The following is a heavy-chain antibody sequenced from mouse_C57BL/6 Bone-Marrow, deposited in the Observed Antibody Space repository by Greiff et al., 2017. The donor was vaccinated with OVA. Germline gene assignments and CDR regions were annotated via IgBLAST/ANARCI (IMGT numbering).Heavy chain of an antibody. Sequence: VQLQQSGAELAKPGASVKLSCKASGYTFTSYWMHWVKQRPGQGLEWIGYINPSSGYTKYNQKFKDKATLTADKSSSTAYMQLSSLTSEDSTVYYCARSDYDGNGDMDDWGTGTTVTVSS. V-gene: IGHV1-7*01. D-gene: IGHD2-3*01. CDR1: GYTFTSYW. CDR3: ARSDYDGNGDMDD. J-gene: IGHJ1*03. CDR2: INPSSGYT.